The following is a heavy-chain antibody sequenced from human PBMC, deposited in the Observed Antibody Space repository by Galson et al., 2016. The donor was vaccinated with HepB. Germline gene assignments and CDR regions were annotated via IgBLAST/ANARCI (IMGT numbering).Heavy chain of an antibody. D-gene: IGHD3-10*01. CDR3: ARVSGESGPDY. V-gene: IGHV3-23*01. Sequence: SLRLSCAASGFTFSIYAMNWVRQPPGKGLEWVSTVMGSGVTTYYADSVKGRFTVSRDNSKNTLYLQMNSLRAEDTAVYYCARVSGESGPDYWGQGTLVTVSS. CDR2: VMGSGVTT. J-gene: IGHJ4*02. CDR1: GFTFSIYA.